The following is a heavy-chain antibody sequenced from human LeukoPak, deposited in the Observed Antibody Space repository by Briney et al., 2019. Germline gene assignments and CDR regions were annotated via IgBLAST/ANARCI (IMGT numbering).Heavy chain of an antibody. V-gene: IGHV4-30-4*01. Sequence: PSETLSLTCTVSGGSFSSGDYYWSWIGQPPGKGLEWIGYIYYSGSTYYNPSLKSRVTISVDTSKNQFSLKLSSVTAADTAVYYCASSGSYYRDAFDIWGQGTMVTVSS. J-gene: IGHJ3*02. CDR1: GGSFSSGDYY. CDR3: ASSGSYYRDAFDI. D-gene: IGHD1-26*01. CDR2: IYYSGST.